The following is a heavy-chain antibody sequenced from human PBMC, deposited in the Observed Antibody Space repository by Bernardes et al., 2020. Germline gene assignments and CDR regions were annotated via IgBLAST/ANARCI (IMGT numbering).Heavy chain of an antibody. CDR2: MTPTSGTT. CDR1: GYIFTNFD. CDR3: ATLRVVAATQDDS. J-gene: IGHJ4*02. D-gene: IGHD2-15*01. Sequence: VQVPRKASGYIFTNFDITWVRHATGQGLEWMGWMTPTSGTTGYAQKFQGRVTMTRNTSISTAYMELSSLRSEDTAVYYCATLRVVAATQDDSWGQGTLVT. V-gene: IGHV1-8*01.